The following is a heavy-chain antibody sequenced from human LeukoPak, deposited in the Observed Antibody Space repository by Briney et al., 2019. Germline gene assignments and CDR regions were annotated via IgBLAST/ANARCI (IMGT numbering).Heavy chain of an antibody. CDR3: ARTMDTAMVAYYFDY. CDR1: GFTFSDYS. J-gene: IGHJ4*02. D-gene: IGHD5-18*01. V-gene: IGHV3-53*01. CDR2: IYSGGST. Sequence: GGSLRLSCAASGFTFSDYSMNWVRQAPGKGLEWVSVIYSGGSTYYADSVKGRFTISRDNSKNTLYLQMNSLRAEDTAVYYCARTMDTAMVAYYFDYWGQGTLVTVSS.